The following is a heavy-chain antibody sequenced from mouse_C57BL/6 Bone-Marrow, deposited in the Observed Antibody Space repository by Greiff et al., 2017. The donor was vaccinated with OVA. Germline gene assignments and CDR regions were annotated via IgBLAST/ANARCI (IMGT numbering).Heavy chain of an antibody. D-gene: IGHD2-1*01. CDR2: INPGSGGT. CDR1: GYTFTNYL. J-gene: IGHJ3*01. CDR3: ARDYGNYPAWFAY. Sequence: VQLQQSGAELARPGASVKLSCKASGYTFTNYLIEWVKQRPGQGLEWIGVINPGSGGTNYNEKFKGKATLTADKSSSTAYMQLSSLTSEDSAVYFCARDYGNYPAWFAYWGQGTLVTVS. V-gene: IGHV1-54*01.